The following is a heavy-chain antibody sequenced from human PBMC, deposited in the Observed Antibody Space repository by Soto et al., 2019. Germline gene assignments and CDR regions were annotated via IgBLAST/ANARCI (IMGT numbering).Heavy chain of an antibody. CDR3: ATGEGRVRGWLYSYYFYGMDV. D-gene: IGHD3-22*01. CDR1: GGSISSGGYY. Sequence: SESLSLTCTVSGGSISSGGYYWSGPCQPPGKGQEWLGEIKNSGSTNYNPSFMSRVTISVDTSKNQFSLKLTPLTAAHTALSNCATGEGRVRGWLYSYYFYGMDVWGQGTTVTVSS. J-gene: IGHJ6*02. CDR2: IKNSGST. V-gene: IGHV4-39*07.